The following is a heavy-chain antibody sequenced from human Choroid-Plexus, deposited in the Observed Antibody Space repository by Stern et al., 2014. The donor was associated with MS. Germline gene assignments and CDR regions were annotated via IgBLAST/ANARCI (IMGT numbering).Heavy chain of an antibody. CDR1: GFTFGSCA. CDR2: VSYDGGNK. D-gene: IGHD2/OR15-2a*01. J-gene: IGHJ5*02. CDR3: AKDRQYLSYFFDH. Sequence: VQLVESGGGVVQPGRPLRLSCVASGFTFGSCAMHWVRQAPGQGLEWVAGVSYDGGNKYYAESVKGRFTISRDNSQNTLYMQMSSLRPEDTAVYYCAKDRQYLSYFFDHWGRGSLVTVSS. V-gene: IGHV3-30*18.